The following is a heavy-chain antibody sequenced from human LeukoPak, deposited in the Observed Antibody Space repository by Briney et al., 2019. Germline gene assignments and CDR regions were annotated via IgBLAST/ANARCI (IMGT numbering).Heavy chain of an antibody. CDR1: GYTFTGYY. V-gene: IGHV1-2*02. CDR2: INPNSGGT. J-gene: IGHJ4*02. CDR3: ARGRHDYGDPGDFDY. D-gene: IGHD4-17*01. Sequence: ASVKVSCKASGYTFTGYYMHWVRQAPGQGLEWMGWINPNSGGTNYAQKFQGRVTMTRDTSISTAYMELSRLRSDDTAVYYCARGRHDYGDPGDFDYRGQGTLVTVSS.